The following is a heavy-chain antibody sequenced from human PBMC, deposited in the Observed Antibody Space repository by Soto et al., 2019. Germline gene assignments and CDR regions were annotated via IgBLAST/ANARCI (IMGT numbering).Heavy chain of an antibody. J-gene: IGHJ6*02. Sequence: HHGGSTKLGCAASGVTVDDYAMHWVRQAPGKGLEWVSGISWNSGSIGYADSVKGRFTISRDNAKNSLYLQMNSLRAEDTALYYCAKDLYGSGSYYYYYYYGMDVWGQGTTVTVPS. CDR3: AKDLYGSGSYYYYYYYGMDV. CDR2: ISWNSGSI. V-gene: IGHV3-9*01. CDR1: GVTVDDYA. D-gene: IGHD3-10*01.